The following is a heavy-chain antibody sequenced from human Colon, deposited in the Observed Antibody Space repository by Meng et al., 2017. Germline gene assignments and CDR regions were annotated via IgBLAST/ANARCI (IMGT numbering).Heavy chain of an antibody. CDR1: GYTFTAYD. CDR2: VTPKSGST. Sequence: VRLVQSGAEVKKPGASVKVSCKAPGYTFTAYDISWVRQATGQGPEWLGWVTPKSGSTVYAPKFQGRVTMTRNTSISTAYLELTNLRSEDTAMYYCATIRGFLYGYSDDWGQGTLVTVSS. D-gene: IGHD3-10*01. J-gene: IGHJ4*02. CDR3: ATIRGFLYGYSDD. V-gene: IGHV1-8*02.